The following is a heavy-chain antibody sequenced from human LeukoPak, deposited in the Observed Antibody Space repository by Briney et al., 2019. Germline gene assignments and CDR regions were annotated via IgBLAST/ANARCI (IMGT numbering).Heavy chain of an antibody. CDR3: AGDGPYYDFWSGYYPRYYYYGMDV. CDR2: FDPEDGET. J-gene: IGHJ6*02. Sequence: ASVKVSCKVSGYTLTELSMHWVRQAPGKGLEWMGGFDPEDGETIYAQKFQGRVTITRDTSASTAYMELSSLRSEDTAVYYCAGDGPYYDFWSGYYPRYYYYGMDVWGQGTTVTVSS. CDR1: GYTLTELS. D-gene: IGHD3-3*01. V-gene: IGHV1-24*01.